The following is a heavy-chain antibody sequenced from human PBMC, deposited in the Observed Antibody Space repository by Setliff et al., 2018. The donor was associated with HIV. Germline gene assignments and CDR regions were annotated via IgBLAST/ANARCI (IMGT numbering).Heavy chain of an antibody. V-gene: IGHV3-48*03. CDR2: ISTSGDTT. Sequence: PGGSLRLSCAASGFTFHSYEMNWVRQAPGKGLEWVSFISTSGDTTYYADSVKGRFTISRDNAKKSLFLQMNSLRVEDTAVYFCARVGSSGWTPFDYWGQGTLVTVSS. D-gene: IGHD6-19*01. CDR1: GFTFHSYE. CDR3: ARVGSSGWTPFDY. J-gene: IGHJ4*02.